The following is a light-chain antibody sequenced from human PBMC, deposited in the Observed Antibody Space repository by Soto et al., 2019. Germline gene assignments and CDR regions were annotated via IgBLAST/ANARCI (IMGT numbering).Light chain of an antibody. J-gene: IGKJ3*01. CDR1: QSVLYTSNNKNY. Sequence: DIVMTQSPDSLAVSLGERATINCKSSQSVLYTSNNKNYLAWYQQKPGQPPKLLIYWASTRESGVPARFSGSGSGTDFTLTISSLQAEDVAVYYCQQYYSLPFTFGPGTKVDIK. V-gene: IGKV4-1*01. CDR2: WAS. CDR3: QQYYSLPFT.